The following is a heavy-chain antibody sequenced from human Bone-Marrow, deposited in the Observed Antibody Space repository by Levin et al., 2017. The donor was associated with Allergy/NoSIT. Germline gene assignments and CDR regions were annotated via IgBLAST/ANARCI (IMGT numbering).Heavy chain of an antibody. Sequence: RASVKVSCKASGGTFSNYAITWVRQAPGQGLEWMGEIIPIFGRTKYAQKFQGRVTITADESTSTAYMDLSSLRSEDTALYYCARVGDIYGFKHYFENWGQGTLVSVSS. J-gene: IGHJ4*02. CDR2: IIPIFGRT. D-gene: IGHD5-18*01. CDR1: GGTFSNYA. CDR3: ARVGDIYGFKHYFEN. V-gene: IGHV1-69*13.